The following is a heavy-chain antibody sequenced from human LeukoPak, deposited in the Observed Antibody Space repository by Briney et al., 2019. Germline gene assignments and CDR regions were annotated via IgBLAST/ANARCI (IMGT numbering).Heavy chain of an antibody. CDR3: ARDGIYSSGNTYYFDY. CDR2: INPSGGST. Sequence: ASVKVSCKASGYTFTCYYMHWVRLAPGQGLEWMGIINPSGGSTSYAQKFQGRVTMTRDTSTSTVYMELSSLRSEDTAVYYCARDGIYSSGNTYYFDYWGQGTLVTVSS. D-gene: IGHD6-19*01. CDR1: GYTFTCYY. J-gene: IGHJ4*02. V-gene: IGHV1-46*01.